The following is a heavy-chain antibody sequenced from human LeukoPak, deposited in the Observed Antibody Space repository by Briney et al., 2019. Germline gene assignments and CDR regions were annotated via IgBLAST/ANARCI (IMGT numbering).Heavy chain of an antibody. Sequence: GGSLRLSCAASGFTFSRYGMHWVRQAPGKGLEWVAYIWYGGSNKYFADSVKGRFTISSDNSKNTLYLQMNSLRAEDTAVYYCAKDGQRDFREIPYLFDYWGQGTLVTVSS. J-gene: IGHJ4*02. CDR3: AKDGQRDFREIPYLFDY. D-gene: IGHD5-24*01. CDR1: GFTFSRYG. CDR2: IWYGGSNK. V-gene: IGHV3-30*02.